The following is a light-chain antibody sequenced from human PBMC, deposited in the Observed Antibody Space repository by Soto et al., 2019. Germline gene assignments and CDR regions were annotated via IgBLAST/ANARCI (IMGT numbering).Light chain of an antibody. Sequence: LTQSPSTLSLSVGDRATLSCRASQSISSCLALYQHRPNHVGRLLICRASHRAAGNPVRFSGSGAGTDLTPTINSLQLEDLAVYSSPLRNNGRTFGGGTRWIS. J-gene: IGKJ4*01. CDR3: PLRNNGRT. CDR1: QSISSC. CDR2: RAS. V-gene: IGKV3-11*01.